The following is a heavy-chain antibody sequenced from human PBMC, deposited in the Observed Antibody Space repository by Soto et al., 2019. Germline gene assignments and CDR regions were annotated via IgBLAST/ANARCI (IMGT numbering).Heavy chain of an antibody. CDR1: GFTFGNAW. V-gene: IGHV3-15*07. J-gene: IGHJ6*02. CDR2: IKSKTDGGTT. Sequence: EVQLVESGGGLVKPGGSLRLSCAASGFTFGNAWMNWVRQAPGKGLEWVGRIKSKTDGGTTDYAAPVKGRFTISRDDSKNTLYLQMNSLKTEDTAVYYCTTVKDYDFWSGYANYYGMDVWGQGTTVTVSS. D-gene: IGHD3-3*01. CDR3: TTVKDYDFWSGYANYYGMDV.